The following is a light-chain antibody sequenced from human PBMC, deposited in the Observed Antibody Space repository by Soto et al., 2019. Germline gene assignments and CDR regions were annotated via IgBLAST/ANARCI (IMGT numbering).Light chain of an antibody. Sequence: DIQMTQSPSTLSASVGDRVTITCRASQSISGWLAWHQVKPGRAPKVLIYKASSLQRGVPSRFGGSGSGTEFTLTISSLQPDDFASYYCQPYQSYPLTFGGGSKVEIK. J-gene: IGKJ4*01. CDR3: QPYQSYPLT. V-gene: IGKV1-5*03. CDR1: QSISGW. CDR2: KAS.